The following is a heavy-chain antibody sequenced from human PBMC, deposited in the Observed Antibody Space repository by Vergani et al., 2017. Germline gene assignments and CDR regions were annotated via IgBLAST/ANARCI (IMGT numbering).Heavy chain of an antibody. J-gene: IGHJ5*02. V-gene: IGHV3-21*01. CDR3: ARDITLRSGYDTPSP. D-gene: IGHD5-12*01. CDR1: GFTFSSYG. CDR2: ISSSSSYI. Sequence: ELQLMESGGGVVQPGGSLRLSCAASGFTFSSYGMYWVRQAPGKGLEWVSSISSSSSYIYYADSVKGRFTISRDNAKNSLYLQMNSLRAEDTAVYYCARDITLRSGYDTPSPWGQGTLVTVSS.